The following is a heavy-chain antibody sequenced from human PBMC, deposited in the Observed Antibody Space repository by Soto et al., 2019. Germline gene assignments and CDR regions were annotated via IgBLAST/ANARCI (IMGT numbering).Heavy chain of an antibody. D-gene: IGHD3-3*01. CDR2: TYYRSKWYN. CDR1: GDSVSSNSAA. J-gene: IGHJ2*01. Sequence: SQTLSLTCVISGDSVSSNSAAWNWIRQSPSRGLEWLGRTYYRSKWYNDYAVSVKSRITINPDTSKNQFSLQLNSVTPEDTAVYYCARAPITIFGVVRDWYFDLWGRGTLVTVSS. V-gene: IGHV6-1*01. CDR3: ARAPITIFGVVRDWYFDL.